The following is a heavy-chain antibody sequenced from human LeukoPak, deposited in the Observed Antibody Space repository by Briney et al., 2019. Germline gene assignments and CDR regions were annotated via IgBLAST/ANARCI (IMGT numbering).Heavy chain of an antibody. J-gene: IGHJ4*02. CDR2: INWNGGST. CDR1: GFTFDDYG. D-gene: IGHD2-15*01. Sequence: PGGSLRLSCAASGFTFDDYGMTWVRQAPGKGLEWVSGINWNGGSTGYADSVKGRFSILGDTAKNSLYLQMNSLRAEDTALYYCARGYCSGGSCFLFDYWGQGTLVTVSS. V-gene: IGHV3-20*04. CDR3: ARGYCSGGSCFLFDY.